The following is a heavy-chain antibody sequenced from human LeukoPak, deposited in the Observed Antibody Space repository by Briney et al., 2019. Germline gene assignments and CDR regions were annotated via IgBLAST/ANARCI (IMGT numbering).Heavy chain of an antibody. CDR3: ASVAAAGHYYYNSMDV. CDR1: GYTFTSYA. Sequence: ASVKVSCKASGYTFTSYAINWVRQAPGQGLEWMGWIGAYHGSTKYAQKVQDRVTMTVDTSTATAYMELRGLRSDDTAVYYCASVAAAGHYYYNSMDVWGRGTTVTVSS. V-gene: IGHV1-18*01. J-gene: IGHJ6*02. D-gene: IGHD6-13*01. CDR2: IGAYHGST.